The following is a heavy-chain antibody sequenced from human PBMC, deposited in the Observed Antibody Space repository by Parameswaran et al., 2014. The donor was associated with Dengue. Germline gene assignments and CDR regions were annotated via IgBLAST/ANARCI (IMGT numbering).Heavy chain of an antibody. CDR3: AREVYYGSGSYFNWFDP. CDR2: IYYSGST. J-gene: IGHJ5*02. Sequence: PGKGLEWIGYIYYSGSTNYNPSLKSRVTISVDTSKNQFSLKLSSVTAADTAVYYCAREVYYGSGSYFNWFDPWGQGTLVTVSS. V-gene: IGHV4-59*13. D-gene: IGHD3-10*01.